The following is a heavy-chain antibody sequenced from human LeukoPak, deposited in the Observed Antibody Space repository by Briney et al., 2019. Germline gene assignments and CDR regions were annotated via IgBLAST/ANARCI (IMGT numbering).Heavy chain of an antibody. V-gene: IGHV3-23*01. CDR1: GFTFSSYA. CDR3: AKGSGSHYIAIFDY. J-gene: IGHJ4*02. D-gene: IGHD1-26*01. Sequence: PGGSLRLSCAASGFTFSSYAMHWVRQAPGKGLEWVSAISGSGGSTYYADSVKGRFTISRDNSKNTLYLQMNSLRAEDTAVYYCAKGSGSHYIAIFDYWGQGTLVTVSS. CDR2: ISGSGGST.